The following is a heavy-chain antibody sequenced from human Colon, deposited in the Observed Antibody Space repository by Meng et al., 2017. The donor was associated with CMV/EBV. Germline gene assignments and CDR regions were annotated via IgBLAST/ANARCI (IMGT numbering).Heavy chain of an antibody. Sequence: GDAIRAGGYYWSWIRQSPGKGLEWIGYIFNSGATSKNPSLTSRVVMSVDTSKNQFSLKLASVTAADTALYFCARGALGACTGSSCFSWGQGTLVTVSS. CDR2: IFNSGAT. CDR1: GDAIRAGGYY. CDR3: ARGALGACTGSSCFS. V-gene: IGHV4-31*02. J-gene: IGHJ5*02. D-gene: IGHD6-19*01.